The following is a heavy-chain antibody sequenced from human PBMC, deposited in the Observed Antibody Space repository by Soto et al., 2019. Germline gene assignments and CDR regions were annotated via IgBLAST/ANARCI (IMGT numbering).Heavy chain of an antibody. D-gene: IGHD3-9*01. CDR2: IIPILGTA. Sequence: AVQVSCKASGVACSSCAIWWVRQAPGQGLEWMGGIIPILGTANYAQKFQGRVTITADESTSTAYMELSSLRSEDTAVYYCARANYDILTAPFDYWGQGTLVTVSS. CDR1: GVACSSCA. V-gene: IGHV1-69*13. J-gene: IGHJ4*02. CDR3: ARANYDILTAPFDY.